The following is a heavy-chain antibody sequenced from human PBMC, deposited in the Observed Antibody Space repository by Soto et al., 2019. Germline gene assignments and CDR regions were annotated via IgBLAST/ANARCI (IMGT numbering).Heavy chain of an antibody. V-gene: IGHV4-39*01. J-gene: IGHJ5*02. D-gene: IGHD3-3*01. CDR2: VYYSGST. Sequence: SETLSLTCTVSGGSISSSSYYWGWIRQPPGKGLEWIGSVYYSGSTYYNPSLKSRVTISVDTSKNQFSLKLSSVTAADTAVYYCARHGYDFWSGYYRGSWFDPWGQGTLVTVSS. CDR1: GGSISSSSYY. CDR3: ARHGYDFWSGYYRGSWFDP.